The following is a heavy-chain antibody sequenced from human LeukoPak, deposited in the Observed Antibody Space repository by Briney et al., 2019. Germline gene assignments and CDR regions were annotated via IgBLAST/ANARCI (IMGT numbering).Heavy chain of an antibody. Sequence: GGSLRLSCAASGFTFSSYWMHWVRQAPGKGLVWVSRINSDGSSTSYADSVKGRFTISRDNAEDSLCLQMNSLRAEDTAIYYCARHLYHCGGGNCYYYFDYWGQGTLVTVSS. J-gene: IGHJ4*02. V-gene: IGHV3-74*01. CDR2: INSDGSST. D-gene: IGHD2-21*02. CDR1: GFTFSSYW. CDR3: ARHLYHCGGGNCYYYFDY.